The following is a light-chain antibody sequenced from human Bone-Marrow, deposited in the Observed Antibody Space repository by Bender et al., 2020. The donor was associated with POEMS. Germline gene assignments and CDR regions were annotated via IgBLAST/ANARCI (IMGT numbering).Light chain of an antibody. V-gene: IGLV2-14*02. Sequence: QSALTQSSSVSGSPGQSITISCTGGNSNLVSWYQQHPGKAPKLMIYEVSNRPSGVSNRFSGSKSGNTASLTISGLQAEDEADYYCSSYTSSSTLEVFGGGTKLTVL. CDR1: GNSNL. CDR3: SSYTSSSTLEV. J-gene: IGLJ3*02. CDR2: EVS.